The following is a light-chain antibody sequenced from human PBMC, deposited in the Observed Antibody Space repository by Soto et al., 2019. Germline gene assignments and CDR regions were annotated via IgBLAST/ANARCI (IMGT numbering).Light chain of an antibody. CDR2: AAS. V-gene: IGKV1-17*01. J-gene: IGKJ4*01. CDR1: QXIRHX. Sequence: DIQMTQSPSSLSASVADXXXXTXXASQXIRHXXGWYQQKPGKAPKRLIYAASSLQSGVPSRFSGSGSGTEFTLTISSLQPEDFATYYCLQHNSYPLLTFGGGTKVEIK. CDR3: LQHNSYPLLT.